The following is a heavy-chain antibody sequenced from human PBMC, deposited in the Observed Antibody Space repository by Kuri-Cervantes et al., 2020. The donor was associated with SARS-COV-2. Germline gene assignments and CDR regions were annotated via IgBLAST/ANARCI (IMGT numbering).Heavy chain of an antibody. D-gene: IGHD3-9*01. V-gene: IGHV3-21*01. CDR3: ARGPRVYDILTGYYCAFDI. CDR1: GFTFSSYS. Sequence: GGSLRLSCAASGFTFSSYSMNWVRQAPGKGLEWVSPISSSSSYIYYADSVKGRFTISRDNAKSSLYLQMNSLRAEDTAVYYCARGPRVYDILTGYYCAFDIWGQGTMVTVSS. J-gene: IGHJ3*02. CDR2: ISSSSSYI.